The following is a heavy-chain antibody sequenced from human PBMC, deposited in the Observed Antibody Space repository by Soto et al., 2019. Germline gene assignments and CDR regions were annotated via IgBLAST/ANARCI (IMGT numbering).Heavy chain of an antibody. Sequence: GASVKVSCKASGGTFSSYAISWVRQAPGQGLEWMGGIIPIFGTANYAQKFQGRVTITADESTSTAYMELSSLRSEDTAVYYCARDHIVVVTAIHAYYYGMDVWGQGTTVTVSS. CDR1: GGTFSSYA. CDR3: ARDHIVVVTAIHAYYYGMDV. V-gene: IGHV1-69*13. D-gene: IGHD2-21*02. CDR2: IIPIFGTA. J-gene: IGHJ6*02.